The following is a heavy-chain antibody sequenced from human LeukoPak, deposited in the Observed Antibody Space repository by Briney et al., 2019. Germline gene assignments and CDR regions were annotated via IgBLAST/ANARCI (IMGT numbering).Heavy chain of an antibody. V-gene: IGHV1-8*01. CDR2: MSPDSGNT. CDR3: ARSQYSSSWYPFDY. D-gene: IGHD6-13*01. J-gene: IGHJ4*02. Sequence: ASVKVSCKTSGYTFTSYDINWVRQATGQGLEWMGRMSPDSGNTGYAQNFQGRVTMTGNTSIGTAYMELSSLRSEDTAVYFCARSQYSSSWYPFDYWGQGTLVTVSS. CDR1: GYTFTSYD.